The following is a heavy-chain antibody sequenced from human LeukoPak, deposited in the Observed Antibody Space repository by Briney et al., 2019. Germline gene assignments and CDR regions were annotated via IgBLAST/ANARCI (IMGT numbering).Heavy chain of an antibody. D-gene: IGHD6-13*01. CDR2: IYSGGST. Sequence: PGGSLRLSCAASGFTVSSNYMSWVRQAPGKGLEWVSVIYSGGSTYYADSVKGRFTISRDNSKNTLYLQMNSLRAEDTAVYYCAGGRIAAAGRRYYYGMDVWGQGTTVTVSS. J-gene: IGHJ6*02. CDR3: AGGRIAAAGRRYYYGMDV. V-gene: IGHV3-53*01. CDR1: GFTVSSNY.